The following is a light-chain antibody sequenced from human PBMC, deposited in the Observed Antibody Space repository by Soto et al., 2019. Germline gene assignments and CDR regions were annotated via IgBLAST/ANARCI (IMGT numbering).Light chain of an antibody. CDR2: GAS. J-gene: IGKJ1*01. CDR1: QSVSSNY. CDR3: HQYDSWT. Sequence: EIVLTQFPGTLSLSPGERATLSCRASQSVSSNYLAWYQQRPGQPPNLLIFGASNRAPGIPDRFSGSGSGTDFTLTISRLEPEDFAVYYCHQYDSWTFGQGTKVDIK. V-gene: IGKV3-20*01.